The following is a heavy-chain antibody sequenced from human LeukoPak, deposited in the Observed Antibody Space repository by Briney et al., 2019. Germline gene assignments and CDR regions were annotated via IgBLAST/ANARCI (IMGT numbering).Heavy chain of an antibody. Sequence: SETLSLTCTVSSGSINNSHYYWGWIRQPPGKGLEWIGSIYYSGSTYYNPSLKSRVTMSVDTSKDQFSLRLNSVTAADTAVYCCARRRILLWSHMTFDMWGQGTMVTVSS. J-gene: IGHJ3*02. V-gene: IGHV4-39*01. D-gene: IGHD3-10*01. CDR2: IYYSGST. CDR1: SGSINNSHYY. CDR3: ARRRILLWSHMTFDM.